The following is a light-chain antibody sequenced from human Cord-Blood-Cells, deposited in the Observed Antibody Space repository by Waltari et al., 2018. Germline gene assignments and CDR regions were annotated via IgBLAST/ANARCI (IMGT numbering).Light chain of an antibody. Sequence: QSALPQPPSASGSPGQSVTISCPVTSSDVGGYNYVSWYQQHPGRAPKLMIYEVSKRPSGVPDRFSGSKSGNTASLTVSGLQAEDEADYYCSSYAGSNNFVFGTGTKVTVL. V-gene: IGLV2-8*01. CDR2: EVS. CDR3: SSYAGSNNFV. CDR1: SSDVGGYNY. J-gene: IGLJ1*01.